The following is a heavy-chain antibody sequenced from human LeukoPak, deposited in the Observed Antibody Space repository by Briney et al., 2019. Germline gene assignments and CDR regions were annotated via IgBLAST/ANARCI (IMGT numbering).Heavy chain of an antibody. CDR3: AKGYCSSTSCYDAFDI. J-gene: IGHJ3*02. CDR2: IYYSGST. D-gene: IGHD2-2*01. CDR1: GGSISSYY. V-gene: IGHV4-59*08. Sequence: SETLSLTCTVSGGSISSYYWSWIRQPPGKGLEWIGYIYYSGSTNYNPSLKSRVTISVDTSKNQFSLKLSSVTAADTAVYYCAKGYCSSTSCYDAFDIWGQGTMITVSS.